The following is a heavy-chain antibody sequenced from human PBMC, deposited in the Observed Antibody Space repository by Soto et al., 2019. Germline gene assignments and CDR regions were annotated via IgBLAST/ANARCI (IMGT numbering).Heavy chain of an antibody. V-gene: IGHV2-5*01. CDR3: AHLTTVTTTAINWFDP. D-gene: IGHD4-4*01. CDR2: IYWNDDK. CDR1: GFSLSTSGVG. Sequence: GSGPTLVNPTQTLTLTCTFSGFSLSTSGVGVGWIRQPPGKALEWLALIYWNDDKRYSPSLKSRLTITKDTSKKQVVLTMTNMDPVDTATYYCAHLTTVTTTAINWFDPWGQGTLVTVSS. J-gene: IGHJ5*02.